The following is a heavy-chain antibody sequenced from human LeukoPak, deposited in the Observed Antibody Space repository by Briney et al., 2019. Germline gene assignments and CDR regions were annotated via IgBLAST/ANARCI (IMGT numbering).Heavy chain of an antibody. CDR3: ARDAGRSYPDDYYYYGMDV. J-gene: IGHJ6*02. CDR2: ISSSSSYI. V-gene: IGHV3-21*01. Sequence: GGSLRLSCAASGFTFSSYSMNWVRQAPGKGLEWVSSISSSSSYIYYADSVKGRFTISRDNAKNSLYLQMNSLRAEDTAVYYCARDAGRSYPDDYYYYGMDVWGQGTTVTVSS. D-gene: IGHD1-26*01. CDR1: GFTFSSYS.